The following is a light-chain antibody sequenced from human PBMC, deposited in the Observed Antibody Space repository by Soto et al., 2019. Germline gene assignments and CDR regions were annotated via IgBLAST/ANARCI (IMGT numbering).Light chain of an antibody. CDR2: SAS. CDR3: QQSYSTRLYT. J-gene: IGKJ2*01. V-gene: IGKV1-39*01. Sequence: IQMTQSPSSLSAFVGDRVTLTCRASQSIDNYLNWYQQKPGRAPKLLIYSASTLQSGVPSRFSGSGSGTHFTLTISSLQPEDFATYYCQQSYSTRLYTFGQGTKVDIK. CDR1: QSIDNY.